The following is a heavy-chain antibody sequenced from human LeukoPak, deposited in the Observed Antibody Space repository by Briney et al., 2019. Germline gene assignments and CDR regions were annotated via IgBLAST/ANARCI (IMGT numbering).Heavy chain of an antibody. Sequence: ASVKVSCKASGYSFTTYGISWVRQAPGQGLEWMGWISAYNGNTNYAQRLQGRVTMTTDTSTSTAYMEVRSLRSDDTAVYYCARIHPGRGLDYWGQGTLVTVSS. CDR3: ARIHPGRGLDY. J-gene: IGHJ4*02. CDR2: ISAYNGNT. CDR1: GYSFTTYG. V-gene: IGHV1-18*01.